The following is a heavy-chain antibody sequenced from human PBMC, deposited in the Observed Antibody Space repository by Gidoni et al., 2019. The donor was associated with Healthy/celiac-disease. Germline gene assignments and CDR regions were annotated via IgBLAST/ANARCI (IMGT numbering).Heavy chain of an antibody. V-gene: IGHV3-23*01. CDR3: AKVEGNYDILTGYLDY. D-gene: IGHD3-9*01. CDR2: ISGSGGST. CDR1: GFTFSSHA. Sequence: EVQLLESGGGLVQPGGSLRLSCAASGFTFSSHAMSWVRQAPGKGLEWVSAISGSGGSTYYADSVKGRFTISRDNSKNTLYLQMNSLRAEDTAVYYCAKVEGNYDILTGYLDYWGQGTLVTVSS. J-gene: IGHJ4*02.